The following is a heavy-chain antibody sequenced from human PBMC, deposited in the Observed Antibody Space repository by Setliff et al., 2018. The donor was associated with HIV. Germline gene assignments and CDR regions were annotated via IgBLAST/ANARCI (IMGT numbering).Heavy chain of an antibody. V-gene: IGHV1-18*01. J-gene: IGHJ6*03. CDR3: ASRSSSGSYYYYMDV. CDR2: ISAYNGNT. Sequence: GASVKVSCKASGYTFTSYGISWVRQAPGQGLEWMGWISAYNGNTNYAQKLQGRVTMTTDTSTSTAYMELRSLRSDDTAVYYCASRSSSGSYYYYMDVWGKGTTVTV. CDR1: GYTFTSYG. D-gene: IGHD6-13*01.